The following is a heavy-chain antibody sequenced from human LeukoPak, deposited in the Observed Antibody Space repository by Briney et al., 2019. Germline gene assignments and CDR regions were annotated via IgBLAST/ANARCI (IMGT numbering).Heavy chain of an antibody. J-gene: IGHJ4*02. CDR2: ISGGGGST. D-gene: IGHD4-11*01. CDR3: AKGPVNTRNLIDY. Sequence: GGSLRLSCAASGFTFSTYAMSWVRQAPGKGLEWVSAISGGGGSTYYTDSVKGRFTISRDNSKNTLFLRMDSLRAEDTAVYYCAKGPVNTRNLIDYWGQGTLVTVSS. CDR1: GFTFSTYA. V-gene: IGHV3-23*01.